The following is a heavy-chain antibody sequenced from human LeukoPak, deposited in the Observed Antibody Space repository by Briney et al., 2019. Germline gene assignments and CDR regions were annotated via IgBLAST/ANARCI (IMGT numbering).Heavy chain of an antibody. J-gene: IGHJ4*02. V-gene: IGHV1-18*01. Sequence: GASVKVSCKASGYIFTSYGISWVRQAPGQGLEWMGWISAYNGNTNYAQKLQGRVTMTTDTSTSTAYMELRSLRSDDTAVYYCARIRIEMATICPFDYWGQGTLVTVSS. CDR1: GYIFTSYG. CDR2: ISAYNGNT. CDR3: ARIRIEMATICPFDY. D-gene: IGHD5-24*01.